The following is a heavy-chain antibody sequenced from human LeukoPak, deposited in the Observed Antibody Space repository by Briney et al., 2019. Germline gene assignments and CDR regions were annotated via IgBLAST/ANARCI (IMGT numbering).Heavy chain of an antibody. CDR3: AKNRRGIAPPGNYYYYMDV. Sequence: SETLSLTCTVSGVSINTDFYYWSWIRQPAGKGLEWIGRIHTSGSTNYNPSPKSRVSISLDTSKNQFSLNLRSVTAADTAVYYCAKNRRGIAPPGNYYYYMDVWGKGTTVTISS. D-gene: IGHD6-13*01. J-gene: IGHJ6*03. V-gene: IGHV4-61*02. CDR1: GVSINTDFYY. CDR2: IHTSGST.